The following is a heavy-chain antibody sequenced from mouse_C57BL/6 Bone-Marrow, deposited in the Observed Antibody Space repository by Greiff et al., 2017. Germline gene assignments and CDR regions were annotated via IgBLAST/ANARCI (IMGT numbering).Heavy chain of an antibody. Sequence: EVKLMESGGDLVKPGGSLKLSCAASGFTFSSYGMSWVRQTPDKRLEWVATISSGGSYTYYPDSVKGRFTISRDNAKNTLYLQMSSLKSEDTAMYYCARLGSPFAYWGQGTLVTVSA. J-gene: IGHJ3*01. CDR2: ISSGGSYT. D-gene: IGHD4-1*01. CDR1: GFTFSSYG. CDR3: ARLGSPFAY. V-gene: IGHV5-6*01.